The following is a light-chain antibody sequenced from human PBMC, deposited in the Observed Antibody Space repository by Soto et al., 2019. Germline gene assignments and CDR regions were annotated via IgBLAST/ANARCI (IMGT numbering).Light chain of an antibody. CDR2: GAS. Sequence: EIVLTQSPGTLSLSPGERATLSCRASQSVSSSYLAWYQQKPGQAPRLLIYGASSRVTGIPDRFSGSGSRTDFTLTISRLEPADFAVYYCQQYGRTFGQGTKVEIK. J-gene: IGKJ1*01. CDR3: QQYGRT. CDR1: QSVSSSY. V-gene: IGKV3-20*01.